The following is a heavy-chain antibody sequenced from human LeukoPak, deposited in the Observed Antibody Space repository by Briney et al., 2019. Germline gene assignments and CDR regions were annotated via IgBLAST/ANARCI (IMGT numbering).Heavy chain of an antibody. Sequence: SETLSLTCTVSGGSISSYYWSRIRQPPGKGLEWIGYIYYSGSTNYNPSLKSRVTISVDTSKNQFSLKLSSVTAADTAVYYCARLDLGSGSSHPPYFDYWGQGTLVTVSS. CDR3: ARLDLGSGSSHPPYFDY. CDR1: GGSISSYY. CDR2: IYYSGST. D-gene: IGHD3-10*01. J-gene: IGHJ4*02. V-gene: IGHV4-59*08.